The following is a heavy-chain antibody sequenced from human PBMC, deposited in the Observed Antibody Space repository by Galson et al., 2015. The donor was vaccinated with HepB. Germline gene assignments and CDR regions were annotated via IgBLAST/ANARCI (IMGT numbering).Heavy chain of an antibody. Sequence: SVKVSCKASGYTFTSYGISWVRQAPGQGLEWMGWISAYNGNTNYAQKLQGRVTMTTDTSTSTAYMELRSLRSDDTAVYYCARVFPTYYDFWSGYYAGFDYWGQGTLVTVSS. J-gene: IGHJ4*02. CDR3: ARVFPTYYDFWSGYYAGFDY. D-gene: IGHD3-3*01. CDR2: ISAYNGNT. V-gene: IGHV1-18*04. CDR1: GYTFTSYG.